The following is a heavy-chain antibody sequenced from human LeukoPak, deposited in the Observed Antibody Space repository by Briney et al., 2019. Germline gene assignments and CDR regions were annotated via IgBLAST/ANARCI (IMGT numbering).Heavy chain of an antibody. Sequence: SGGSLRLSCAASGFAFSSYSMNWVRQAPGKGLEWVSSISTSSSYIYYADSVKGRFTISRDNAKNSLYLQMNSLRAEDTAVYYCAYCSNGVCYKAGLDYWGQGTLVTVSS. J-gene: IGHJ4*02. CDR1: GFAFSSYS. CDR3: AYCSNGVCYKAGLDY. V-gene: IGHV3-21*04. CDR2: ISTSSSYI. D-gene: IGHD2-8*01.